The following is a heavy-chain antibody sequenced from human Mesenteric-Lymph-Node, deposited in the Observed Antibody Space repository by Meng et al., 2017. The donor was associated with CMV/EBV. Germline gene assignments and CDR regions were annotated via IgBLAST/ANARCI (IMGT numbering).Heavy chain of an antibody. Sequence: SETLSLTCTVSDGSISSYYWNWIRQPPGKGLEWVGYIYYTGTTNYNPSLKSRLTMSVDTSKNQSSLRLTSLTAADTAVYYCAREWGIRAFDIWGQGTMVTVSS. CDR3: AREWGIRAFDI. J-gene: IGHJ3*02. D-gene: IGHD7-27*01. V-gene: IGHV4-59*01. CDR2: IYYTGTT. CDR1: DGSISSYY.